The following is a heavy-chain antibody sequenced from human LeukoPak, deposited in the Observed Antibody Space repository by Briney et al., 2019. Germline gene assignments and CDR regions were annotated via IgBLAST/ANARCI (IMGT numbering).Heavy chain of an antibody. D-gene: IGHD2-21*01. J-gene: IGHJ3*02. V-gene: IGHV3-21*01. Sequence: PGGSLRLSCAASGFTFSSYAMSWVRQAPGKGLEWVSSISSSSSYIYYADSVKGRFTISRDNAKNSLYLQMNSLRAEDTAVYYCARGSEVVVVKGYAFDIWGQGTMVTVSS. CDR3: ARGSEVVVVKGYAFDI. CDR2: ISSSSSYI. CDR1: GFTFSSYA.